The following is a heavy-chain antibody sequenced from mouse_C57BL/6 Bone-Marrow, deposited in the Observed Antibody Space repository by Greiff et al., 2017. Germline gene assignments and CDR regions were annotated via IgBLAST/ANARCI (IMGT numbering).Heavy chain of an antibody. V-gene: IGHV7-3*01. D-gene: IGHD4-1*01. CDR2: IRNRANGYTT. CDR1: GFTFTDYY. CDR3: ARYRANWEFAY. Sequence: EVKVVESGGGLVQPGGSLSLSCAASGFTFTDYYMSWVRQPPGKALEWLGFIRNRANGYTTEYSASVKGRFTISRDNSQSILYLKMNALRAEDSATYYCARYRANWEFAYWGQGTLVTVSA. J-gene: IGHJ3*01.